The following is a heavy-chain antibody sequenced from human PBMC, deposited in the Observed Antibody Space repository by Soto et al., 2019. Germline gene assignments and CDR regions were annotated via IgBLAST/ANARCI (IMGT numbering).Heavy chain of an antibody. Sequence: PGESLKISLKGSGYSFSNYWIDWVSQMPGKGLEWMGIIFPADCDTKYSPSFQGQVTISADKSISTAYLQWSSLKASDTAMYYCASSVVVPSTMNYFDYWGQGSLVTVSS. CDR2: IFPADCDT. D-gene: IGHD2-15*01. CDR1: GYSFSNYW. J-gene: IGHJ4*02. V-gene: IGHV5-51*01. CDR3: ASSVVVPSTMNYFDY.